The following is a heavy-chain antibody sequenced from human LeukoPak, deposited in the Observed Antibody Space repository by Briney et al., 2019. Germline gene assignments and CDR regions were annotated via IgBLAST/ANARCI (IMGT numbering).Heavy chain of an antibody. CDR2: ISWNSGSI. J-gene: IGHJ4*02. CDR3: ARAGYSGSYREDY. Sequence: LRLSCAASGFTFDDYAMHWVRQAPGKGLEWVSGISWNSGSIGYADSVKGRFTISRDNAKNALYLQMNSLRAEDTAVYYCARAGYSGSYREDYWGQGTLVTVSS. V-gene: IGHV3-9*01. CDR1: GFTFDDYA. D-gene: IGHD1-26*01.